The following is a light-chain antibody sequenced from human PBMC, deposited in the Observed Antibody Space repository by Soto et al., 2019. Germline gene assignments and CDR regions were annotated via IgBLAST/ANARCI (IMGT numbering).Light chain of an antibody. V-gene: IGKV3-11*01. CDR2: DSS. Sequence: EIVLTQSPATLSLSPGERATLSCRDSQSVSTSLAWFQQKPGKAPRLLLYDSSNRATGIPARFSGSGSGADFILTISSLEPEDFAVYYWQQRGVFGTGNKVDIK. J-gene: IGKJ3*01. CDR1: QSVSTS. CDR3: QQRGV.